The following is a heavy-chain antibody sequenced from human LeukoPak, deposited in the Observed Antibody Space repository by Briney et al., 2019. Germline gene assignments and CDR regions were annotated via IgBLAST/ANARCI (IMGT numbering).Heavy chain of an antibody. CDR3: AKDGSCSSTSCYTLYYFDY. J-gene: IGHJ4*02. D-gene: IGHD2-2*02. Sequence: GGSLRLSCAASGFTFSNAWMSWVSQAPGKGLEWVGRVKSKTDGGTTDYAAPVKGRFSISRDDSKNTLYLQMNSLRAEDTAVYYCAKDGSCSSTSCYTLYYFDYWGQGTLVTVSS. CDR1: GFTFSNAW. V-gene: IGHV3-15*01. CDR2: VKSKTDGGTT.